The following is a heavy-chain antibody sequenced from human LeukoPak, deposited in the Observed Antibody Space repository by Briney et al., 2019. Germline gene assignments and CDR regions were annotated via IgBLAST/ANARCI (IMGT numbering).Heavy chain of an antibody. D-gene: IGHD2-2*01. V-gene: IGHV3-21*04. CDR2: ISGSSTYI. CDR3: ARAPRQLLWTFDY. J-gene: IGHJ4*02. CDR1: GFTFSNYP. Sequence: PGGSLRLSCAASGFTFSNYPMNWVRQAPGKGLEWVSCISGSSTYIYFADSLKGRFTISRDNAKNSLYLQMNSLRAEDTAVYYCARAPRQLLWTFDYWGQGTLVTVSS.